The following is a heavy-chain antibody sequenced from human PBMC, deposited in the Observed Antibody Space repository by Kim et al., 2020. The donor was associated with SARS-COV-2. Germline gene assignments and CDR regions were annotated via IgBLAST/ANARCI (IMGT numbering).Heavy chain of an antibody. J-gene: IGHJ3*02. CDR3: AKGGGVRATTGDAFDI. D-gene: IGHD1-26*01. CDR1: GFTFSSYA. Sequence: GGSLRLSCAASGFTFSSYAMSWVRQAPGKGLEWVSAISGSGGSTYYADSVKGRFTISRDNSKNTLYLQMNSLRAEDTAVYYCAKGGGVRATTGDAFDIWGQGTMVTVSS. V-gene: IGHV3-23*01. CDR2: ISGSGGST.